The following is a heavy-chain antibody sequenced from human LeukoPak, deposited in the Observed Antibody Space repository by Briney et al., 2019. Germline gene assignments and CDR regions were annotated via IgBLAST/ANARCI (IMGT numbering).Heavy chain of an antibody. Sequence: PSETLSLTCTVSGGSISSYYWNWIRQPPGKGLEWIGSIYYSGSTYYNPSLKSRVTISVDTSKIQISLKLNSVTAADTAVYYCARLRDYYYNYMDVWGKGTAVTISS. CDR2: IYYSGST. J-gene: IGHJ6*03. CDR1: GGSISSYY. CDR3: ARLRDYYYNYMDV. V-gene: IGHV4-59*04.